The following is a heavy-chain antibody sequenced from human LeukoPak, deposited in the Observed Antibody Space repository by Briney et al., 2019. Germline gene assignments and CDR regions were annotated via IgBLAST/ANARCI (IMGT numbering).Heavy chain of an antibody. CDR1: GGSISSTTYY. CDR3: GRHRWAVAGTLHALEI. D-gene: IGHD6-19*01. Sequence: SETLSLTCTVAGGSISSTTYYWGWIRQPPGKGLEWIGSIYYSGSTYYNSSLKSRVTISVDTSKNQFSLKLTSVTAADTAVYYCGRHRWAVAGTLHALEIWGQGTMVTVSS. CDR2: IYYSGST. V-gene: IGHV4-39*01. J-gene: IGHJ3*02.